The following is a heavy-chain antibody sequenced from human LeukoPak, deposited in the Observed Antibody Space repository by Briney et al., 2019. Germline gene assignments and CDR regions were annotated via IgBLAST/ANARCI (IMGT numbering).Heavy chain of an antibody. CDR1: GGSISSYY. CDR3: ARGSRDGYKGRSDAFDI. D-gene: IGHD5-24*01. J-gene: IGHJ3*02. Sequence: SETLSLTCTVSGGSISSYYWSWIRQPPGKGLEWIGYIYYSGSTNYNPSLKSRVTVSVDTSKNQFSLKLSSVTAADTAVYYCARGSRDGYKGRSDAFDIWGQGTMVTVSS. CDR2: IYYSGST. V-gene: IGHV4-59*01.